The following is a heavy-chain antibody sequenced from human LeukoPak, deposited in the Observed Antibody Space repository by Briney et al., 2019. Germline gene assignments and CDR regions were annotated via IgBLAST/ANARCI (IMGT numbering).Heavy chain of an antibody. D-gene: IGHD2-15*01. CDR2: FDPEDGET. CDR3: ATADLRYCSGGSCYIHATNHAFDI. V-gene: IGHV1-24*01. J-gene: IGHJ3*02. CDR1: GYALTELS. Sequence: ASVKVSCKVSGYALTELSMHWVRQAPGKGLEWMGGFDPEDGETIYAQKFQDRVTMTEDTSTDTAYMDLSSLRSEDTAVYYCATADLRYCSGGSCYIHATNHAFDIWGQGTMVTVSS.